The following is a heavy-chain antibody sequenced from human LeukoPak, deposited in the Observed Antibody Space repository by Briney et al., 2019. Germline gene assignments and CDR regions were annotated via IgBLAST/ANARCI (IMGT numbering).Heavy chain of an antibody. V-gene: IGHV1-2*02. CDR1: GYTFTGYY. CDR2: INPNSGGT. Sequence: ASVKVSCKASGYTFTGYYMHWVRQAPGQGLEWMGWINPNSGGTNYQGRVTMTGDTSISTAYMELSSLRSDDTAVYYCARLYSGYGNYYYMDVWGKGTTVTVSS. J-gene: IGHJ6*03. CDR3: ARLYSGYGNYYYMDV. D-gene: IGHD5-12*01.